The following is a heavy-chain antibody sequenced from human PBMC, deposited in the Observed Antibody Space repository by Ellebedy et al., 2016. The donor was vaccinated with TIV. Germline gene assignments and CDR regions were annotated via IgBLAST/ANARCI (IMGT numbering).Heavy chain of an antibody. CDR3: ATRPITMVVLAEYYFDY. D-gene: IGHD3-22*01. V-gene: IGHV3-23*01. CDR2: ISGSASNT. J-gene: IGHJ4*02. CDR1: GFTFSSYA. Sequence: GGSLRLSCAASGFTFSSYAMSWVRQAPGKGLEWVSTISGSASNTYYTDSVKGRFTISRDNSKNTLYLQMNSLRDEDTAVYYCATRPITMVVLAEYYFDYWGQGTLVTVSS.